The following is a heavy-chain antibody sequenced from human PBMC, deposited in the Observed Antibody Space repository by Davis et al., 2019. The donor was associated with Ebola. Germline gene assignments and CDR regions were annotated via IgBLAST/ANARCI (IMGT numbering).Heavy chain of an antibody. V-gene: IGHV1-69*06. CDR1: GYTFTSYD. CDR3: ARVSYDSSGYYLQYYFDY. D-gene: IGHD3-22*01. CDR2: IIPIFGTA. J-gene: IGHJ4*02. Sequence: SVKVSCKASGYTFTSYDINWVRQATGQGLEWMGGIIPIFGTANYAQKFQGRVTITADKSTSTAYMELSSLRSEDTAVYYCARVSYDSSGYYLQYYFDYWGQGTLVTVSS.